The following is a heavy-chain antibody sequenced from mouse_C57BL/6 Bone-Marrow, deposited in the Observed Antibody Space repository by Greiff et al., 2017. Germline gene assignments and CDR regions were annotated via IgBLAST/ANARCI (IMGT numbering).Heavy chain of an antibody. D-gene: IGHD2-3*01. CDR2: IHPNSGST. Sequence: VQLQQPGAELVKPGASVKLSCKASGYTFTSYWMHWVKQRPGQGLEWIGMIHPNSGSTNYNEKFKSKATLTVDKSASTAYMTRSSLTSEDSAVYYCAREGDGYYFDYWGQGTTLTVSS. CDR1: GYTFTSYW. J-gene: IGHJ2*01. V-gene: IGHV1-64*01. CDR3: AREGDGYYFDY.